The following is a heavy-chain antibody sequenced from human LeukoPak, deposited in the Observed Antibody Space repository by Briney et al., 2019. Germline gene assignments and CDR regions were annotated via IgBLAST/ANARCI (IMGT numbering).Heavy chain of an antibody. CDR3: ARGYYDSSGWDYFDY. D-gene: IGHD3-22*01. CDR2: IRYDGSDK. Sequence: GGSLRLSCAASGFTFSSYGMHWVRQAPGKGLEWVAFIRYDGSDKYYADSVKGRFTISRDNSKNTLYLQMNSLRAEDTAVYYCARGYYDSSGWDYFDYWGQGTLVTVSS. CDR1: GFTFSSYG. J-gene: IGHJ4*02. V-gene: IGHV3-30*02.